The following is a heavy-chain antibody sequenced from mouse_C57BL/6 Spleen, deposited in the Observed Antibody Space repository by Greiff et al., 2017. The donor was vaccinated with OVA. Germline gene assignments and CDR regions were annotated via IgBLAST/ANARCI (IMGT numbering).Heavy chain of an antibody. CDR3: ARHEEPITTVVAEGYFDV. CDR1: GYTFTEYT. CDR2: FYPGSGSI. D-gene: IGHD1-1*01. Sequence: VQLQQSGAELVKPGASVKLSCKASGYTFTEYTIHWVKQRSGQGLEWIGWFYPGSGSIKYNEKFKDKATLTADKSSSTVYMELSRLTSEDSAVYFCARHEEPITTVVAEGYFDVWGTGTTVTVSS. J-gene: IGHJ1*03. V-gene: IGHV1-62-2*01.